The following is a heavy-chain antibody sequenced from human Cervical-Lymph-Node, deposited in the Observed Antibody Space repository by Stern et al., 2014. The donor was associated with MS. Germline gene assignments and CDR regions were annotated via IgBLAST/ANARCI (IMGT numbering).Heavy chain of an antibody. CDR3: ARDPGYSSGWYDY. Sequence: VQLLESGGGVVKPGRSLRLSCAASGFTFSSYGMHWVRQAPGKGLEWVAAIWYDGSNKYYADSVKGRFTISRDNSKNTLYLQMNSLRAEDTAVYYCARDPGYSSGWYDYWGQGTLVTVSS. CDR2: IWYDGSNK. V-gene: IGHV3-33*01. D-gene: IGHD6-19*01. J-gene: IGHJ4*02. CDR1: GFTFSSYG.